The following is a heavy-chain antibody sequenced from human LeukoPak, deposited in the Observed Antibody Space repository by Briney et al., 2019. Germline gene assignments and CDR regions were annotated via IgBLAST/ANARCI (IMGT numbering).Heavy chain of an antibody. Sequence: GASVTVSCKASGYTFTGYYMHWVRQAPGQGLEWMGWINPNSGGTNYAQKFQGRVTMTRDTSISTAYMELSRLTSDDTAVFYCARGHHYFVSGSYYNFWGQGTLVTVSS. CDR3: ARGHHYFVSGSYYNF. CDR2: INPNSGGT. V-gene: IGHV1-2*02. D-gene: IGHD3-10*01. J-gene: IGHJ4*02. CDR1: GYTFTGYY.